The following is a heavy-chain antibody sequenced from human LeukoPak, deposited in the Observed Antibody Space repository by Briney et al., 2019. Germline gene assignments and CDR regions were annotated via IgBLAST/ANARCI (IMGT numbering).Heavy chain of an antibody. V-gene: IGHV4-39*01. Sequence: PSQTLSLTCSVSGDSVSRSDSYWDWIRQPPVKGLEWIGTIYYSGRTYYSPSLKSRVTMSVDPSNNQFSLNLRSVTAADTALYYCARRRYYDGSGYLEWGQGTLLSVSS. D-gene: IGHD3-22*01. J-gene: IGHJ1*01. CDR2: IYYSGRT. CDR3: ARRRYYDGSGYLE. CDR1: GDSVSRSDSY.